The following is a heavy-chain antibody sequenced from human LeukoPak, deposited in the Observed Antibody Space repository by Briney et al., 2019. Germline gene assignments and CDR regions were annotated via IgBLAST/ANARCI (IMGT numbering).Heavy chain of an antibody. V-gene: IGHV5-51*01. Sequence: GESLNISCKPSDYTFNSKWIGGARKMQGKGLEWMEIFYPGDSDTRYSPSLQGQVTISADKSISTAYLQWSSLKASDTAIYYYARHGKYSSESNHFDYWGQGTLVTVSS. J-gene: IGHJ4*02. CDR2: FYPGDSDT. D-gene: IGHD3-22*01. CDR1: DYTFNSKW. CDR3: ARHGKYSSESNHFDY.